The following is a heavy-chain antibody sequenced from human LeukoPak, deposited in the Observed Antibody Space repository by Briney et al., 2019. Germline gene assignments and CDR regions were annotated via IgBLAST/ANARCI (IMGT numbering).Heavy chain of an antibody. J-gene: IGHJ6*03. Sequence: PGGSLRLSCAASGFTFSSYWMHWVRQAAGRGVVWVSRINSEGSSTIYAGSVEGGLTISRDNAKTTLYLQMNSLRAEDTAVYYCARDSSYYMDVWGKGTTVTVSS. CDR1: GFTFSSYW. CDR3: ARDSSYYMDV. CDR2: INSEGSST. V-gene: IGHV3-74*01.